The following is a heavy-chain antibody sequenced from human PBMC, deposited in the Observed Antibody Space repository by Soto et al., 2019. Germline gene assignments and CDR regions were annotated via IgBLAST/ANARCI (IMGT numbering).Heavy chain of an antibody. CDR2: ISSSSSYI. J-gene: IGHJ4*02. CDR1: GFTFSSYS. CDR3: VRVDYGEPTPDFDY. Sequence: EVQLVESGGGLVKPGGSLRLSCAASGFTFSSYSMNWVRQAPGKGLEWVSSISSSSSYIYYADSVKGRFTISRDNAKNSLYLQMNSLRAEDTAVYYCVRVDYGEPTPDFDYWGQGTLVTVSS. D-gene: IGHD4-17*01. V-gene: IGHV3-21*01.